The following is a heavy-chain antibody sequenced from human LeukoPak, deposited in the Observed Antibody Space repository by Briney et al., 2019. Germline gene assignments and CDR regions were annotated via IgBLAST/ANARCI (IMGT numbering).Heavy chain of an antibody. CDR3: VKDDSYHYDTSTYVA. CDR2: IGTNGNT. CDR1: GFAFSRYA. V-gene: IGHV3-64D*06. J-gene: IGHJ5*02. Sequence: GGSLRLSCSASGFAFSRYAMHWARQAPGKGLEYVSAIGTNGNTYYADSVKGRFTISRDNSKNTVYLQMSSLRAEDTAVYHCVKDDSYHYDTSTYVAWGQGTLVTVSS. D-gene: IGHD3-22*01.